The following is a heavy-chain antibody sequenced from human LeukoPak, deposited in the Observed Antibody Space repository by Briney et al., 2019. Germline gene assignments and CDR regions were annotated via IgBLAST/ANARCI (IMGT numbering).Heavy chain of an antibody. CDR3: AGGYSSSWYESSMDY. CDR2: ISGSGGST. D-gene: IGHD6-13*01. CDR1: GFTFSNYW. Sequence: GGSLRLSCAASGFTFSNYWMSWVRQAPGKGLEWVSAISGSGGSTYYADSVKGRFTISRDNSKNTLYLQMNSLRAEDTAVYYCAGGYSSSWYESSMDYWGQGTLVTVSS. J-gene: IGHJ4*02. V-gene: IGHV3-23*01.